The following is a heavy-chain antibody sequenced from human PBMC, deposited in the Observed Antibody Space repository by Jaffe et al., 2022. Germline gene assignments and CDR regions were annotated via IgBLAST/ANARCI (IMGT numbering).Heavy chain of an antibody. CDR1: GFTFSSYS. D-gene: IGHD3-3*01. V-gene: IGHV3-21*01. Sequence: EVQLVESGGGLVKPGGSLRLSCAASGFTFSSYSMNWVRQAPGKGLEWVSSISSSSSYIYYADSVKGRFTISRDNAKNSLYLQMNSLRAEDTAVYYCARPFLAYYDFWSGYYGYFDLWGRGTLVTVSS. CDR2: ISSSSSYI. J-gene: IGHJ2*01. CDR3: ARPFLAYYDFWSGYYGYFDL.